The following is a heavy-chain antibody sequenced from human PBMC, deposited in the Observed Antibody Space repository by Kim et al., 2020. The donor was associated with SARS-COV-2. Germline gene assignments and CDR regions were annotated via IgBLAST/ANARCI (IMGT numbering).Heavy chain of an antibody. CDR1: GYSFTSYW. Sequence: GESLKISWKGSGYSFTSYWIAWVRQMPGKGLEWMGIIYPGDSDSRYSPSFQGQVTISADKSISTAYLQWSSLKDSDTAMYYCARHRGGSSSGAIDIWGQGTLITVSS. CDR2: IYPGDSDS. J-gene: IGHJ3*02. CDR3: ARHRGGSSSGAIDI. V-gene: IGHV5-51*01. D-gene: IGHD6-6*01.